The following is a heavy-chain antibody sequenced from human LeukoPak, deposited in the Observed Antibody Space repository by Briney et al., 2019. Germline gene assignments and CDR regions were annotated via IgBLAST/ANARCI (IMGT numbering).Heavy chain of an antibody. CDR2: IRYDGSNK. J-gene: IGHJ4*02. Sequence: GGSLRLSCAASGFTFSGHGMHWVRQAPGKGLEWVAFIRYDGSNKYYADSVKGRFTISRDNSKNTLYLQMNSLRAEDTAVYYCAKDSEQWLSQIDYWGQGTLVTVSS. V-gene: IGHV3-30*02. CDR1: GFTFSGHG. D-gene: IGHD6-19*01. CDR3: AKDSEQWLSQIDY.